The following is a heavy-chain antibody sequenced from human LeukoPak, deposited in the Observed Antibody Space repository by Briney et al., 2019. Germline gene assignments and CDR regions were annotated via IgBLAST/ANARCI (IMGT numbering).Heavy chain of an antibody. J-gene: IGHJ6*03. CDR2: IYYSGST. CDR1: GGSVSSYY. Sequence: SETLSLTCTVSGGSVSSYYWSWIRQPPGKGLEWIGYIYYSGSTNYSPSLKSRVTISVDTSKNQFSLNPTSVTAADTAVYYCARVGGSNFPPYYYYYMDVWGKGTTVTISS. V-gene: IGHV4-59*08. CDR3: ARVGGSNFPPYYYYYMDV. D-gene: IGHD1-26*01.